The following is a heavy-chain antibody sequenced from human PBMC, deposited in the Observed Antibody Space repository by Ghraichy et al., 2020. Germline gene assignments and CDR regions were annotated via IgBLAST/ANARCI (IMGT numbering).Heavy chain of an antibody. CDR3: ARYLMGRPYTGCDY. CDR2: ISASGDGT. CDR1: GFTFSTHA. J-gene: IGHJ1*01. D-gene: IGHD5-12*01. Sequence: GGSLRLSCAASGFTFSTHAMTWVRQPPGKGLEWVSAISASGDGTYYADSVGGRFIISRDNSKNTLFLQMHSLRAEDAAIYYCARYLMGRPYTGCDYRGQGTLVTVSS. V-gene: IGHV3-23*01.